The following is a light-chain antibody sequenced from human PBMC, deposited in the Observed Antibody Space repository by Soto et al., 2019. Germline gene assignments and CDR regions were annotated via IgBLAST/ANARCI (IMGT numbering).Light chain of an antibody. Sequence: EIVMTQSPATLSLSPGERATLSCGASQTVGNHLTWYQQKPGQAPRLLIYETFDRATDIPARFIGSGSGTVFTLTISSLEPEDSAVYYCQQRRDWPLTFGPGTKVEIK. J-gene: IGKJ3*01. CDR1: QTVGNH. V-gene: IGKV3-11*01. CDR2: ETF. CDR3: QQRRDWPLT.